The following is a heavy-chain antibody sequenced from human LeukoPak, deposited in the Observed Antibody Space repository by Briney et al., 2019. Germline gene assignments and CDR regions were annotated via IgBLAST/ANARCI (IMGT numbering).Heavy chain of an antibody. CDR3: ATDLPGSLAPMDV. CDR1: GFTFSSYS. V-gene: IGHV3-21*01. J-gene: IGHJ6*03. D-gene: IGHD1-26*01. Sequence: GGSLRLSCAASGFTFSSYSMNWVRQAPGKGLEWVSSISSSSSYIYYADSVKGRFTISRDNAKNSLYLQMNSLRTEDTAVYYCATDLPGSLAPMDVWGKGTTVTVSS. CDR2: ISSSSSYI.